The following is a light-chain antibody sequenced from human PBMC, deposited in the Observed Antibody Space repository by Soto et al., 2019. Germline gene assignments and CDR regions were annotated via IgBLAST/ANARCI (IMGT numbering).Light chain of an antibody. J-gene: IGKJ4*01. V-gene: IGKV3-11*01. Sequence: EIVLTQSPATLSLSPGERATLSCWASQSVSSYLAWYQQKPGQAPRLLIYDASNRATGIPARFSGSGSGTDFTLTITSLEPEDFAVYYCQHRSNWLAFGGGTKVEIK. CDR1: QSVSSY. CDR2: DAS. CDR3: QHRSNWLA.